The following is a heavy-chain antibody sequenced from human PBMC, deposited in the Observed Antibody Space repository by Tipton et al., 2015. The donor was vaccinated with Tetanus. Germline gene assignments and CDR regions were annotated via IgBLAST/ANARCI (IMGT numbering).Heavy chain of an antibody. V-gene: IGHV4-59*01. Sequence: GLVKPSETLTLTCTVSGDPMNDFYWSWIRQPPGKGLEWIGHIFYSGNTDYNPSLKSRVTISVDTSRKQFSLRLSSVTAADTAVYYCARDHRLSASYAGWFDPWGQGTLVSVSS. J-gene: IGHJ5*02. CDR2: IFYSGNT. CDR1: GDPMNDFY. CDR3: ARDHRLSASYAGWFDP. D-gene: IGHD2-8*01.